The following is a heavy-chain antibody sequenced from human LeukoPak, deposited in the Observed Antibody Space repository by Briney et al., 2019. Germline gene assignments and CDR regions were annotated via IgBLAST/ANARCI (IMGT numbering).Heavy chain of an antibody. CDR2: INHSGST. V-gene: IGHV4-34*01. Sequence: SETLSLTCAVYGGSFSGYYWSWIRQPPGKGLEWIGEINHSGSTNYNPSLKSRVTISVDTSKNLFSLKLSSVTAADTAVYYCARMRVPAAKGPFDYWGQGTLVTVSS. CDR3: ARMRVPAAKGPFDY. CDR1: GGSFSGYY. J-gene: IGHJ4*02. D-gene: IGHD2-2*01.